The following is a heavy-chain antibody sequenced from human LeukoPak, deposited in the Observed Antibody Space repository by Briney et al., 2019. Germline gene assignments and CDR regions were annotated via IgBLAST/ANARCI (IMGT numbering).Heavy chain of an antibody. CDR1: GYSFTAYY. V-gene: IGHV1-2*02. J-gene: IGHJ4*02. D-gene: IGHD3-9*01. CDR3: ARSPHILTGENFDY. Sequence: ASVKVSCKAPGYSFTAYYMHWVRQAPGQGLEWMGWINPNSGGTNYAQKFQGRVTMTKDTSITTAYMEMSRLRSDDTALYYCARSPHILTGENFDYWGQGTLVTVSS. CDR2: INPNSGGT.